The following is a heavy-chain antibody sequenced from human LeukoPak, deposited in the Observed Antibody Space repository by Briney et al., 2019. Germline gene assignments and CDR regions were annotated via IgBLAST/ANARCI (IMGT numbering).Heavy chain of an antibody. D-gene: IGHD3-16*01. CDR2: IWYDGSNK. J-gene: IGHJ6*03. V-gene: IGHV3-33*06. CDR3: AKDGVDTSYYYYYMDV. CDR1: GFTFSSYG. Sequence: GRSLRLSCAASGFTFSSYGMHWVRQAPGKGLEWVAVIWYDGSNKYYADSVKGRFTISRDNSKNTLYLQMNSLRAEDTAVYYCAKDGVDTSYYYYYMDVWGKGTTVTASS.